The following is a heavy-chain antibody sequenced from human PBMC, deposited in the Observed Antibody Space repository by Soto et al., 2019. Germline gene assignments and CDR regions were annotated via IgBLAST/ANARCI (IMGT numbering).Heavy chain of an antibody. J-gene: IGHJ5*02. CDR1: GYTFTSYA. Sequence: ASVKVSCKASGYTFTSYAMHWVRQAPGQGLEWMGWISAYNGNTNYAQKFQGRVTMTTDTSTSTAYMELRSLRSDDTAVYYCARQVTLYTSQGWGSYDSSVSWFDPWGQGTLVTVSS. CDR2: ISAYNGNT. V-gene: IGHV1-18*01. D-gene: IGHD3-22*01. CDR3: ARQVTLYTSQGWGSYDSSVSWFDP.